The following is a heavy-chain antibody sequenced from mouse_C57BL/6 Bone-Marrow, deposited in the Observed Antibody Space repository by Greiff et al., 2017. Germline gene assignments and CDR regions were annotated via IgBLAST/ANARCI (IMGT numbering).Heavy chain of an antibody. CDR1: GYTFTSYG. D-gene: IGHD1-1*01. CDR3: ARNHYYGSSYPAWFAY. Sequence: EVQLQESGAELVRPGSSVKMSCKTSGYTFTSYGINWVKQRPGQGLEWIGYIYIGNGYTEYNEKFKGKATLTSDTSSSTAYMQLSSLTSEDSAIYFCARNHYYGSSYPAWFAYWGQGTLVTVSA. CDR2: IYIGNGYT. V-gene: IGHV1-58*01. J-gene: IGHJ3*01.